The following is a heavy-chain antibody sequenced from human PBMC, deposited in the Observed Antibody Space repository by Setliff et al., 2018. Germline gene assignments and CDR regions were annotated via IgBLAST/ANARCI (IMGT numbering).Heavy chain of an antibody. CDR2: IYPGDSDT. CDR3: TRERSEDFWSGYPYYYHMDV. J-gene: IGHJ6*03. CDR1: GYSFTSYW. D-gene: IGHD3-3*01. Sequence: PGESLKISCKGSGYSFTSYWIGWVRQMPGKGLEWMGIIYPGDSDTRYSPSFQGQVTISADKSISTAYLQWSSLKASDTAVYYCTRERSEDFWSGYPYYYHMDVWGKGTTVTVSS. V-gene: IGHV5-51*01.